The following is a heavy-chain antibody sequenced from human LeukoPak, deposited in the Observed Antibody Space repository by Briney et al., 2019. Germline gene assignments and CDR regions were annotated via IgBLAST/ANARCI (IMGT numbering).Heavy chain of an antibody. CDR3: AADGWESGS. CDR2: IVVGSGNT. D-gene: IGHD1-26*01. Sequence: SVKVSCKASGFTFTSSAMQWVRQARGQRVEWIGWIVVGSGNTNYAQKFQERVTITKDMSTSTAYIELSSLRSEDTAVYYCAADGWESGSWGQGTLVTVSS. CDR1: GFTFTSSA. V-gene: IGHV1-58*02. J-gene: IGHJ4*02.